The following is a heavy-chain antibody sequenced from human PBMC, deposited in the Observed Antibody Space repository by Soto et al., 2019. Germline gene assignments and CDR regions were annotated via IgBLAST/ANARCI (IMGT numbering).Heavy chain of an antibody. Sequence: QITLKESGPTLVKPTQTLTLTCTFSGFSLSTSGVGVGWIRQPPGKALEWLALIYWNDDKRYSPSLKSRLTITKDTSKNQVVLTMTNMDPVDTATYYCAHSWRGLYNWKAEHWFDPGGQGTLVTVSS. CDR2: IYWNDDK. CDR3: AHSWRGLYNWKAEHWFDP. J-gene: IGHJ5*02. D-gene: IGHD1-20*01. CDR1: GFSLSTSGVG. V-gene: IGHV2-5*01.